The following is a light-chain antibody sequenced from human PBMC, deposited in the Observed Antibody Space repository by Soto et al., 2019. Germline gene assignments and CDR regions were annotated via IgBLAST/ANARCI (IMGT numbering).Light chain of an antibody. Sequence: QSVLTQPPSVSLSPGQSVTISCTGTSSDVGSYNRVSWYQQPPGTGPKLMIYEVSHRPSGVPDRFSGSKSGNTASLTISGLQAEDEADYYCSLYTSSSTYVFGTGTKVTVL. CDR1: SSDVGSYNR. CDR2: EVS. CDR3: SLYTSSSTYV. V-gene: IGLV2-18*01. J-gene: IGLJ1*01.